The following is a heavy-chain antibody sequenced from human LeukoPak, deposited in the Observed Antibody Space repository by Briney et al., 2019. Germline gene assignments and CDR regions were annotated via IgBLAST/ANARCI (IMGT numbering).Heavy chain of an antibody. V-gene: IGHV4-39*07. CDR2: IYYSGST. J-gene: IGHJ5*02. D-gene: IGHD5-24*01. CDR1: GGSISSSSYY. Sequence: SETLSLTCTVSGGSISSSSYYWGWIRQPPGKGLEWIGSIYYSGSTYYNPSLKSRVTISVDTSKNQFSLKLSSVTAADTAVYYCARDGYNNWFDPWGQGTLVTVSS. CDR3: ARDGYNNWFDP.